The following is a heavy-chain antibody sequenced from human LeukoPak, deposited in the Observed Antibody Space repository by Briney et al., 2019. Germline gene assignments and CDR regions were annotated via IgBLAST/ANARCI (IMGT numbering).Heavy chain of an antibody. CDR1: GYTFTGYY. CDR2: INPNSGGT. Sequence: GASVKVSCKASGYTFTGYYMHWVRQAPGQGLEWMGWINPNSGGTNYAQKFQGRVTMTRDTSISTAYMELSRLRSDDTALYYCARDTYSSSWLGGVELYYYYYYMDVWGKGTTVTVSS. V-gene: IGHV1-2*02. J-gene: IGHJ6*03. D-gene: IGHD6-6*01. CDR3: ARDTYSSSWLGGVELYYYYYYMDV.